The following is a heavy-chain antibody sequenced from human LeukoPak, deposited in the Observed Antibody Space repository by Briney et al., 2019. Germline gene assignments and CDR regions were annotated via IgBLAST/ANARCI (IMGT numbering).Heavy chain of an antibody. CDR3: ASSHIAAAGSDAFDI. Sequence: GASVKVSCKASGYTFTSYGISWVRQDLGQGLEWMGWISAYNGNTNYAQKLQGRVTMTTDTSTSTAYMELRSLRSDDTAVYYCASSHIAAAGSDAFDIWGQGTMVTVSS. J-gene: IGHJ3*02. D-gene: IGHD6-13*01. CDR1: GYTFTSYG. V-gene: IGHV1-18*01. CDR2: ISAYNGNT.